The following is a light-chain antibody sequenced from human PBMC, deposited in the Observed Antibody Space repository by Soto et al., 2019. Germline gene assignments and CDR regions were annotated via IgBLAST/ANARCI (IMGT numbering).Light chain of an antibody. J-gene: IGLJ3*02. V-gene: IGLV1-40*01. CDR1: SSNIGAVYD. CDR3: QSYDSSLSGWM. CDR2: GNS. Sequence: QSVLTQPPSVSGAPGQRVTISCTGSSSNIGAVYDVHWYQQLPGTAPKLLIYGNSNRPSGVPDRFSGSKSGTSASLAITGLQAEDEADYYCQSYDSSLSGWMFGGGTELTFL.